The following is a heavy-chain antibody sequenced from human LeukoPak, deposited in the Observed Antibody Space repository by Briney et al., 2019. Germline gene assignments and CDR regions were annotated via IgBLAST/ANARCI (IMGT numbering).Heavy chain of an antibody. CDR2: IYYTGNT. V-gene: IGHV4-59*08. D-gene: IGHD2-15*01. CDR3: VRHSRVVAFDY. Sequence: PSETLSLTCTVSGVSISNHYSSWIRPPPGKGLEWIGYIYYTGNTNYNPSLKSRVTISEDTSKNQVSLRLISVTAADTAVYYCVRHSRVVAFDYWGQGNLVTVSS. CDR1: GVSISNHY. J-gene: IGHJ4*02.